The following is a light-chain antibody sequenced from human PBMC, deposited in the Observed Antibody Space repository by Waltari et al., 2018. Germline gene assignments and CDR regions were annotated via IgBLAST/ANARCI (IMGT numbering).Light chain of an antibody. CDR1: SGHSSYI. J-gene: IGLJ3*02. CDR2: LEGSGSY. V-gene: IGLV4-60*03. Sequence: QPVLTQSSSASASLGSSVKLTCTLSSGHSSYIIAWHQQQPGKAPRYLMKLEGSGSYNKGSGVPDRFAGSSSGADRYRTIANLQSADEADYYCETWDSNTRVFGGGTKLTVL. CDR3: ETWDSNTRV.